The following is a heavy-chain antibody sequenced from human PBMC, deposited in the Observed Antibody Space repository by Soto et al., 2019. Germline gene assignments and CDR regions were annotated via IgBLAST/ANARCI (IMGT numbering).Heavy chain of an antibody. CDR1: GGSLSGYY. J-gene: IGHJ4*02. CDR2: VKDGGHT. D-gene: IGHD5-12*01. Sequence: QVQLQQWGAGLLKPSETLSLNCAVTGGSLSGYYWSWIRQPPGKGLEWIGEVKDGGHTNYSPSPRGRVTISSATSNNQSSLRLNSVTAADTGVYYCARGQEGVVATHWDQGSLVTVSS. CDR3: ARGQEGVVATH. V-gene: IGHV4-34*01.